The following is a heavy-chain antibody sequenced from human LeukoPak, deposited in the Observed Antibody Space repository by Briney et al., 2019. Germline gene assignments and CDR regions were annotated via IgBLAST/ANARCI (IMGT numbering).Heavy chain of an antibody. J-gene: IGHJ5*02. CDR2: MNPNSGNT. CDR1: GYTFTSYD. Sequence: GASVKVSCKASGYTFTSYDINWVRQAPGQGLEWMGWMNPNSGNTGYAQKFQGRVTMTRNTSISTAYMELSSLRSEDTAVYYCARALEPAAMIEPNWFDPWGQGTLVTVSS. V-gene: IGHV1-8*01. CDR3: ARALEPAAMIEPNWFDP. D-gene: IGHD2-2*01.